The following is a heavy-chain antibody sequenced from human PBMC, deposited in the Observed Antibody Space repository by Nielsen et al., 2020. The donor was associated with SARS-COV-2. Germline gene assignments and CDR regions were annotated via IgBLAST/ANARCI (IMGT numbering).Heavy chain of an antibody. Sequence: GESLKISCAASGFTFSSYSMNWVRQAPGKGLEWVSSISSSSYIYYADSVKGRFTISRDNAKNSLYLQMNSLRDEDTAVYFCAGAATTATSVIGYWGQGTLVTVSS. V-gene: IGHV3-21*01. CDR2: ISSSSYI. D-gene: IGHD4-17*01. CDR1: GFTFSSYS. CDR3: AGAATTATSVIGY. J-gene: IGHJ4*02.